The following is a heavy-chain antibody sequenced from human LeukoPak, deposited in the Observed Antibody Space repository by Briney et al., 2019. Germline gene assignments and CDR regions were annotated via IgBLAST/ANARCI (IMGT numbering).Heavy chain of an antibody. J-gene: IGHJ4*02. CDR2: ISYSGST. CDR3: ARGSGSYRY. Sequence: SETLSLTCSVSGDSITSNYWTWIRQPPGKGLEWIGYISYSGSTKYNPSLKGRLTISADTSKNHFSLKLSSVTAADTAVYYCARGSGSYRYWGQGTLVTVSS. V-gene: IGHV4-59*12. D-gene: IGHD1-26*01. CDR1: GDSITSNY.